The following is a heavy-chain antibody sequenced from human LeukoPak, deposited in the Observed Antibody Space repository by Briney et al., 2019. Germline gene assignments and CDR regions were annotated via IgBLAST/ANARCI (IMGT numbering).Heavy chain of an antibody. CDR2: ISAYNGNT. V-gene: IGHV1-18*01. CDR1: GYTFTSYD. CDR3: ARGEGVIVGAYPFDY. J-gene: IGHJ4*02. Sequence: ASVKVSCKASGYTFTSYDINWVRQATGQGLEWMGWISAYNGNTNYAQKLQGRVTMTTDTSTSTAYMELRSLRSDDTAVYYCARGEGVIVGAYPFDYWGQGTLVTVSS. D-gene: IGHD1-26*01.